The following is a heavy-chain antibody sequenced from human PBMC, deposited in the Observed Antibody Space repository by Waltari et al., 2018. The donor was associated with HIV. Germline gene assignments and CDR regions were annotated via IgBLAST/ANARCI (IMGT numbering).Heavy chain of an antibody. J-gene: IGHJ6*02. D-gene: IGHD3-9*01. CDR1: GFTFCGFS. V-gene: IGHV3-48*02. CDR3: ARDTLNFYFGLDV. CDR2: RSSESTNS. Sequence: EEQLVEAGGGGVVEPGVSRRPSCVGSGFTFCGFSMNWVRQAPGKGLEWIAYRSSESTNSQYADSVKGRFTVSRDNAKESLYLQMNSLRDGDTAVYYCARDTLNFYFGLDVWGQGTTVTVSS.